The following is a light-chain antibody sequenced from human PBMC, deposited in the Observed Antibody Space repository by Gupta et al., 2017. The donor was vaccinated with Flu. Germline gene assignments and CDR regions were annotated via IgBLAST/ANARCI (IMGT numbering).Light chain of an antibody. CDR3: QSADSSCSYWV. J-gene: IGLJ3*02. CDR2: KDS. V-gene: IGLV3-25*03. Sequence: GDAWPRQYVYRYQQKSGQAPVMIIYKDSERSSGIPERISGSSSGTTVTLTISGVQAEDEADYYCQSADSSCSYWVFGVVTKLSVL. CDR1: AWPRQY.